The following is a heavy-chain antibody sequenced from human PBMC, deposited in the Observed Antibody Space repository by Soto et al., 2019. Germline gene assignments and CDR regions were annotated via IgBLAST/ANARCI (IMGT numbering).Heavy chain of an antibody. CDR3: XXXXXXVVPLDY. CDR1: GFTFSSYG. Sequence: QVQLVESGGGVVQPGRSLRLSCAASGFTFSSYGMHWVRQAPGKGLEWVAVISYDGSNKYYADSVKGRFTISRDNSKXXXXXXXXXXXXXXXXXXXXXXXXXXVVPLDYWGQGTLVTVSS. D-gene: IGHD2-15*01. CDR2: ISYDGSNK. V-gene: IGHV3-30*03. J-gene: IGHJ4*02.